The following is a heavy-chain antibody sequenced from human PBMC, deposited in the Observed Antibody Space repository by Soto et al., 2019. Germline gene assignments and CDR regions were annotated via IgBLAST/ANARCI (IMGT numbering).Heavy chain of an antibody. V-gene: IGHV4-59*08. CDR3: GRMYSSCFDY. Sequence: PSETLSLTCTVSGGSISSYYWSWIRQPPGKGLEWIGYIYYSGSTNYNPSLKSRVTISVDTSKNQFSLKLSSVTAADTAVYYCGRMYSSCFDYWGQGTLVTVS. J-gene: IGHJ4*02. D-gene: IGHD6-6*01. CDR1: GGSISSYY. CDR2: IYYSGST.